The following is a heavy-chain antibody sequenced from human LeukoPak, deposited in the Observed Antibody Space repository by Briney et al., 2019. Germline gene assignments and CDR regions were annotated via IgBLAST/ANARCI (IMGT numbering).Heavy chain of an antibody. Sequence: ASETLSLTCTVSGGSISSGGYYWSWIRQPPGKGLEWIGYIYHSGSTYYNPSLKSRVTISVDRSKNQFSLKLSSVTAADTAVYYCARNELDFWSGLFDYWGQGTLVTVSS. D-gene: IGHD3-3*01. CDR3: ARNELDFWSGLFDY. CDR2: IYHSGST. V-gene: IGHV4-30-2*01. CDR1: GGSISSGGYY. J-gene: IGHJ4*02.